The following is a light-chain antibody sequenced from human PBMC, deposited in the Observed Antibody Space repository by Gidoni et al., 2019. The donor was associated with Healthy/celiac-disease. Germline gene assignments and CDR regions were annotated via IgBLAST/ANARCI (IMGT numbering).Light chain of an antibody. J-gene: IGKJ2*01. CDR3: QQSYSTPYT. V-gene: IGKV1-39*01. CDR1: QSISSY. Sequence: DIHITHSPSSLSAFVGDRVTITCRASQSISSYLNWYQQKPGKAPKLLIYAASILQSGVPSRFSGSGSGTDFTLTISSLQPEDFATYYCQQSYSTPYTFGQGTKLEIK. CDR2: AAS.